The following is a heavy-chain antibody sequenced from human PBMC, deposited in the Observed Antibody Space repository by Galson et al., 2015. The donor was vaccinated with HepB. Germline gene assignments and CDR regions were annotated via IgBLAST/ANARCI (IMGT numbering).Heavy chain of an antibody. CDR2: IRSKTNNYAT. D-gene: IGHD3-3*01. CDR1: GFSISVSA. Sequence: SLRLSCAASGFSISVSAMHWVRQAPGKGLEWVGRIRSKTNNYATAYAASVKGRFTISRDDSKNTAYLQMNSLKTEDTAVYYCTREYYDFWSGYYWFDYWGQGTLVTVSS. CDR3: TREYYDFWSGYYWFDY. J-gene: IGHJ4*02. V-gene: IGHV3-73*01.